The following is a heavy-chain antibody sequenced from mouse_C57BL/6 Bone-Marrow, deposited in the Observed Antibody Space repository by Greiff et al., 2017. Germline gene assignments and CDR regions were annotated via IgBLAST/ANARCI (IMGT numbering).Heavy chain of an antibody. Sequence: VQLQQSGAELARPGASVKLSCKASGYTFTSYGISWVKQRTGQGLEWIGEIYPRSGHTYYNEKFKGKATLTADKSSSTAYMELSSLTSEDSAVYFCARGQLRSAWFGYWGQGSLVAVSA. J-gene: IGHJ3*01. V-gene: IGHV1-81*01. D-gene: IGHD3-2*02. CDR2: IYPRSGHT. CDR1: GYTFTSYG. CDR3: ARGQLRSAWFGY.